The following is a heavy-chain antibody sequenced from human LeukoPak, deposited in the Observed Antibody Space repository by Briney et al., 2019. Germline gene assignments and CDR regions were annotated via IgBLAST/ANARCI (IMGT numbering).Heavy chain of an antibody. CDR3: VRDGSALGYCSSTNCRGAFDI. J-gene: IGHJ3*02. D-gene: IGHD2-2*01. CDR2: ISGSGGST. V-gene: IGHV3-23*01. Sequence: GGSLRLSCAASGFTFSSYAMSWVRQAPGKGLEWVSAISGSGGSTYYADSVRGRFTISRDNARNSLYLQMNSLRAEDTAVYYCVRDGSALGYCSSTNCRGAFDIWGPGTVVTVSS. CDR1: GFTFSSYA.